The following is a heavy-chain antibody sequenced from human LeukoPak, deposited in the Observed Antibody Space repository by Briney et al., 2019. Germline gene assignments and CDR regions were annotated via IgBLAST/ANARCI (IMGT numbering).Heavy chain of an antibody. CDR1: GGSFSGYY. V-gene: IGHV4-34*01. J-gene: IGHJ4*02. D-gene: IGHD3-10*01. CDR3: AGGATPGVF. Sequence: PSETLSLTCGVYGGSFSGYYWTWIRQPPGKGLEWIGEINHSGSTNYIPSLKSRVTMSLDTSKNQFSLKLTSVTAADTAAYYCAGGATPGVFWGQGTLVTVSS. CDR2: INHSGST.